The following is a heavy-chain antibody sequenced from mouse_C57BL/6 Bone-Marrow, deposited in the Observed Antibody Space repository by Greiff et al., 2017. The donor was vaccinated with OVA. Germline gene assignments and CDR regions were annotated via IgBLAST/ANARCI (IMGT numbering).Heavy chain of an antibody. V-gene: IGHV7-3*01. Sequence: EVQVVESGGGLVQPGDSLSLSCAASGFTFTNYYMSWVRQPPGKELEWLAFIRNKPNGSTTEYSASVKGRFTISRDNSQSILYLQMNALRAEDSATYYCARYKGRVAVDYFDYWGQGTALTVSS. D-gene: IGHD1-1*01. CDR3: ARYKGRVAVDYFDY. CDR1: GFTFTNYY. J-gene: IGHJ2*01. CDR2: IRNKPNGSTT.